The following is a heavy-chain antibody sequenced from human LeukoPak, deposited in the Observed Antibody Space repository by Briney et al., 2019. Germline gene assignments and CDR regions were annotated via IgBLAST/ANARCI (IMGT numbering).Heavy chain of an antibody. V-gene: IGHV4-34*01. Sequence: SETLSLTCAVYGGSFSGYYWSWIRQPPGKGLEWIGEINHSGSTNYNPSLKSRVTISVDTSKNQFSLKLSSVTAADTAVYYCASVRIVGATRYFDYWGQGTLVTDSS. CDR1: GGSFSGYY. CDR2: INHSGST. CDR3: ASVRIVGATRYFDY. D-gene: IGHD1-26*01. J-gene: IGHJ4*02.